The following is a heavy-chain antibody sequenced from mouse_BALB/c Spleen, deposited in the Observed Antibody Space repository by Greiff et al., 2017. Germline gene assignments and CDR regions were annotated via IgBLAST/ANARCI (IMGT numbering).Heavy chain of an antibody. J-gene: IGHJ4*01. Sequence: VQLQQSGPELVKPGASVRISCKASGYTFTSYYIHWVKQRPGQGLEWIGWIYPGNVNTKYNEKFKGKATLTADKSSSTAYMQLSSLTSEDSAVYFCARRLTTDYAMDYWGQGTSVTVSS. D-gene: IGHD1-1*01. V-gene: IGHV1S56*01. CDR3: ARRLTTDYAMDY. CDR2: IYPGNVNT. CDR1: GYTFTSYY.